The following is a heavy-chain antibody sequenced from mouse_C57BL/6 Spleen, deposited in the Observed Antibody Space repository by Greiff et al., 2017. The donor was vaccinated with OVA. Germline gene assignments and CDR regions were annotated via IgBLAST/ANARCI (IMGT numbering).Heavy chain of an antibody. Sequence: QVQLQQSGAELVKPGASVKLSCKASGYTFTEYTIHWVKQRSGQGLEWIGWFYPGSGSIKYNEKFKDKATLTADKSSSTAYMELSRLTSEDSAVYFCARHERGYDDDEEYFDYWGQGTTLTVSS. CDR2: FYPGSGSI. CDR1: GYTFTEYT. V-gene: IGHV1-62-2*01. CDR3: ARHERGYDDDEEYFDY. D-gene: IGHD2-4*01. J-gene: IGHJ2*01.